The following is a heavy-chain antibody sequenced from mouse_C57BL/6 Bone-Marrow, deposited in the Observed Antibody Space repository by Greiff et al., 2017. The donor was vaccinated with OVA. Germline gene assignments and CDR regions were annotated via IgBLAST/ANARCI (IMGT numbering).Heavy chain of an antibody. D-gene: IGHD4-1*01. CDR1: GYTFTDYY. Sequence: VQLQQSGPELVKPGASVKISCKASGYTFTDYYMNWVKQSHGKSLEWIGDINPNNGGTSYNQKFKGKATLTVDKSSSTAYMELRSLTSEDSAVYYCARTGTEETWFAYWGQGTLVTVSA. CDR3: ARTGTEETWFAY. CDR2: INPNNGGT. V-gene: IGHV1-26*01. J-gene: IGHJ3*01.